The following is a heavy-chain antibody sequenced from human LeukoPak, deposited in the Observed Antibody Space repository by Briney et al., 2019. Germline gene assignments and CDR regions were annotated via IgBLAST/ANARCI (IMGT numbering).Heavy chain of an antibody. Sequence: ASVKVSCKASGYTFTGYYMHWVRQAPGQGLEWMGWINPNSGGTNYAQKFQGKVTMTRDTSISTAYMELSRLRSDDTAVYYCARGRGITGTLYNWFDPWGQGTLVTVSS. V-gene: IGHV1-2*02. CDR3: ARGRGITGTLYNWFDP. CDR1: GYTFTGYY. J-gene: IGHJ5*02. D-gene: IGHD1-20*01. CDR2: INPNSGGT.